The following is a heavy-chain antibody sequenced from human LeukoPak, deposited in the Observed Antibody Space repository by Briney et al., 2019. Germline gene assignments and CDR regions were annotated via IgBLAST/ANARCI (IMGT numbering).Heavy chain of an antibody. V-gene: IGHV3-30*18. CDR2: ISYDGSHI. CDR1: EFTFSSFG. D-gene: IGHD5-12*01. Sequence: GGSLRLSCAASEFTFSSFGMHWVRQAPGKGLEWVAFISYDGSHIDYADSVKGRFTISRDNSKNTLSLQMNSLRTDDTAIYYCAKQGGYNYYSSYMDVWGKGTMVTISS. CDR3: AKQGGYNYYSSYMDV. J-gene: IGHJ6*03.